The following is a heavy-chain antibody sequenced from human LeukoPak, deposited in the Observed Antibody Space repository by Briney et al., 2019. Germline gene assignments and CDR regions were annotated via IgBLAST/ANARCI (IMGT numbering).Heavy chain of an antibody. CDR2: ISGSGGGT. CDR1: GFTFSSYA. J-gene: IGHJ4*02. CDR3: AKGLGATRYYFDY. D-gene: IGHD1-26*01. V-gene: IGHV3-23*01. Sequence: GGSLRLSCAASGFTFSSYAMSWVRQAPGKGLEWVSAISGSGGGTYYADSVKGRFTISRDNSKNTLYLQMNSLRAEDTAVYYCAKGLGATRYYFDYWGQGTLVTVSS.